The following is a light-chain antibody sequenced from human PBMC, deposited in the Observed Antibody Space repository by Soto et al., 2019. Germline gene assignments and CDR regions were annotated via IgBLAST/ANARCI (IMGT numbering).Light chain of an antibody. V-gene: IGKV3-11*01. Sequence: EIVLTQSPATLSLSPGERATLSCRASQSVSSYLAWYQQKPGQAPRLLIYDASNRATGIPARFSGSGSGTDFTLTISSPEPEDFAVYYCQPLTFGGGTKVEIK. CDR2: DAS. J-gene: IGKJ4*01. CDR1: QSVSSY. CDR3: QPLT.